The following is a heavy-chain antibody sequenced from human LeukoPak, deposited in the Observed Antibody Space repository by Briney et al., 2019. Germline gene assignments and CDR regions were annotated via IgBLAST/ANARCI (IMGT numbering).Heavy chain of an antibody. CDR2: INPNSGGT. J-gene: IGHJ4*02. D-gene: IGHD3-10*01. CDR3: ARGYYGSGTLLDY. V-gene: IGHV1-2*02. Sequence: VASVKVSFKASGYTFTGYYMHWVRQASGQGLEWMGWINPNSGGTNYAQKFQGRVTMTRDTSISTAYMELSRLRSDDTAVYYCARGYYGSGTLLDYWGQGTLVTVSS. CDR1: GYTFTGYY.